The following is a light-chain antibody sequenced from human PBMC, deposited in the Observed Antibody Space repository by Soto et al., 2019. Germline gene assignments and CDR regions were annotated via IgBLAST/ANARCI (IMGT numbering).Light chain of an antibody. J-gene: IGKJ1*01. CDR1: QSLLQSDGNTY. V-gene: IGKV2-29*01. Sequence: EIVITQTPLSLSVTPGQPASISCNSSQSLLQSDGNTYLYWYLQKPGQPPQLLIYGASSRATGIPDRFSGSGSGTDFTLTISRLEPEDFAVYYCQYYNNWPPSWTFGQGTKVDIK. CDR3: QYYNNWPPSWT. CDR2: GAS.